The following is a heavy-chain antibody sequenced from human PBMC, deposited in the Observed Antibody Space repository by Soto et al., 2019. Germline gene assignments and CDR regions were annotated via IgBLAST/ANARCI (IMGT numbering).Heavy chain of an antibody. Sequence: PGESLKISCKGSGYSFASYWIGWVLQMPGKDLEWMGIIYPGDSDTRYSPSFQGQVTISADKSLRTAYLQWTSLKASDTALYYCARTRSFTLGFYYDGMDVWGQGTTYTVSS. V-gene: IGHV5-51*01. CDR3: ARTRSFTLGFYYDGMDV. J-gene: IGHJ6*02. CDR2: IYPGDSDT. D-gene: IGHD6-6*01. CDR1: GYSFASYW.